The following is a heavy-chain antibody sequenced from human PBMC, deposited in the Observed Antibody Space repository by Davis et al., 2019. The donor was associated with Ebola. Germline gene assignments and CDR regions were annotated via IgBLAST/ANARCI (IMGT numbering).Heavy chain of an antibody. D-gene: IGHD1-20*01. J-gene: IGHJ4*02. CDR3: TSGITGTRGDY. Sequence: GEFLKISCAASGFTFSGSAMHWVRQASGKGLEWVGRIRSKANSYATAYAASVKGRFTISRDDSKNTAYLQMNSLKTEDTAVYYCTSGITGTRGDYWGQGTLVTVSS. CDR1: GFTFSGSA. V-gene: IGHV3-73*01. CDR2: IRSKANSYAT.